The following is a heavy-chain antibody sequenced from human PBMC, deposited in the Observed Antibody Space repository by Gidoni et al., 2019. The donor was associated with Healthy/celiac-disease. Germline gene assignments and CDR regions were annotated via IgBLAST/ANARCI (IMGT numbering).Heavy chain of an antibody. CDR1: GSTFSRYG. CDR3: ARGAGIAAAYYPNLDY. Sequence: VQLVESGGGVVELGRSLSISCAVPGSTFSRYGMHWVRLAHGKGLVWVAVLWYDGSNKYYADSLKGRFTISRDNSNNTLYLQMNSLRAEDTTVYYCARGAGIAAAYYPNLDYWGQGTLVTVSS. J-gene: IGHJ4*02. D-gene: IGHD6-13*01. CDR2: LWYDGSNK. V-gene: IGHV3-33*01.